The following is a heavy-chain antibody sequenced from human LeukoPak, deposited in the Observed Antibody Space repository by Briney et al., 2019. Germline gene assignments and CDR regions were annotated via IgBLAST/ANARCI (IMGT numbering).Heavy chain of an antibody. Sequence: GAYLKISGKHFGYSFTTYLFGWVRQLPGKGLGGLGNFYPVVSDTSSSRCFRGEVTFSADKPISTAYLQWSSLKASDTAMYYCARHMGVAVAGNSDYLGQGTLVTVSS. J-gene: IGHJ4*02. V-gene: IGHV5-51*01. CDR1: GYSFTTYL. CDR3: ARHMGVAVAGNSDY. D-gene: IGHD6-19*01. CDR2: FYPVVSDT.